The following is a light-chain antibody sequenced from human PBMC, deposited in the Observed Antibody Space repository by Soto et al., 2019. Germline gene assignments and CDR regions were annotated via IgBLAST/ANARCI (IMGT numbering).Light chain of an antibody. CDR2: EAS. Sequence: DIQMTQSPSSLSASVGDRVTITCQASQDIKNYLNWYQQKPGKAPKLLIYEASNLETGVPSRFSVSGSGRSFTFTISSLQPEDIATYYCQQCDDFITFGGGTRIEIK. CDR1: QDIKNY. V-gene: IGKV1-33*01. J-gene: IGKJ4*01. CDR3: QQCDDFIT.